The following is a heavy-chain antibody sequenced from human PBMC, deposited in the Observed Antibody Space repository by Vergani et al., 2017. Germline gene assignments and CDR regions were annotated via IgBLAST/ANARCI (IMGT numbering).Heavy chain of an antibody. CDR1: GFTFSSYA. J-gene: IGHJ3*02. CDR2: ISYDGSNK. CDR3: ARGAPYGRSAFDI. D-gene: IGHD2-8*01. V-gene: IGHV3-30*04. Sequence: QVQLVESGGGVVQPGRSLRLSCAASGFTFSSYAMHWVRQAPGKGLEWVAVISYDGSNKYYADSVKGRFTISRDNSKNTLYLQMNSLRSEDTAVYYCARGAPYGRSAFDIWGQGTMVTVSS.